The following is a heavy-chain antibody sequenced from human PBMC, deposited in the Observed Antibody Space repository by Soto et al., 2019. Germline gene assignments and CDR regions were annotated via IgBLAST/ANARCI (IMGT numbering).Heavy chain of an antibody. J-gene: IGHJ4*02. CDR3: NTGLGVSAYVPCAV. D-gene: IGHD5-12*01. CDR1: GFSFTSAW. Sequence: EVQLVESGGGLVKPGGSLRLSCAASGFSFTSAWMNWVRQIPGKGLEWVGRIKTNIDGVATDYSAPVKGRFTISRDDSRFTGYLQMIIVKTEDTAVYYCNTGLGVSAYVPCAVWCQGALVTVS. V-gene: IGHV3-15*07. CDR2: IKTNIDGVAT.